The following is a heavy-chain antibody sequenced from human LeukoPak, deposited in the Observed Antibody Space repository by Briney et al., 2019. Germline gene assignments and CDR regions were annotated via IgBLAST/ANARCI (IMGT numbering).Heavy chain of an antibody. CDR1: GGTFSSYA. CDR3: ARDEQQLAYTYYYYYYGMDV. J-gene: IGHJ6*02. CDR2: IIPIFGTA. V-gene: IGHV1-69*13. D-gene: IGHD6-13*01. Sequence: ASVKVSCKASGGTFSSYAISWVRQAPGQGLEWMGGIIPIFGTANYAQKFQGRVTITADESTSTAYMELSRLRSEDTAVYYCARDEQQLAYTYYYYYYGMDVWGQGTTVTVSS.